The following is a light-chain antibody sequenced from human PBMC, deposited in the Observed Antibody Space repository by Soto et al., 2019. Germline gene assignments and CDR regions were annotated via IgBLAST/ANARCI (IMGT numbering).Light chain of an antibody. J-gene: IGLJ2*01. V-gene: IGLV2-11*01. CDR3: CSYAGSYF. Sequence: QSALTQPRSVSGSPGQSVTISCTGTSSDVGGYNYVSWYQQHPGKAPKLMIYDVSKRPSGVPDRFSGSKSGNTASLTISGLQAEDEADYYCCSYAGSYFFGGGXKLTVL. CDR2: DVS. CDR1: SSDVGGYNY.